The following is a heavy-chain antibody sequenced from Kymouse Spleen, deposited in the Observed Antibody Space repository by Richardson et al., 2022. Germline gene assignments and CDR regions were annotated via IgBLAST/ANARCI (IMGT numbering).Heavy chain of an antibody. D-gene: IGHD6-6*01. CDR1: GFTFSSYS. V-gene: IGHV3-48*02. J-gene: IGHJ4*02. CDR3: ARRGPYSSSLAEDY. Sequence: EVQLVESGGGLVQPGGSLRLSCAASGFTFSSYSMNWVRQAPGKGLEWVSYISSSSSTIYYADSVKGRFTISRDNAKNSLYLQMNSLRDEDTAVYYCARRGPYSSSLAEDYWGQGTLVTVSS. CDR2: ISSSSSTI.